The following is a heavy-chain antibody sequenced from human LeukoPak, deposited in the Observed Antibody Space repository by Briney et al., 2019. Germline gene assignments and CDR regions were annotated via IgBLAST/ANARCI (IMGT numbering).Heavy chain of an antibody. CDR2: ISGSGVTT. Sequence: LPGGSLRLSCAASGFAFNDYVMTWVRQAPGKGLEWVSSISGSGVTTYYTDSVKGRFTISRDNSRSTLYLQMNGLRAEDTAVYYCAKDSTVSGSYYGMDIWGQGTTVTVS. D-gene: IGHD3-3*01. CDR3: AKDSTVSGSYYGMDI. CDR1: GFAFNDYV. V-gene: IGHV3-23*01. J-gene: IGHJ6*02.